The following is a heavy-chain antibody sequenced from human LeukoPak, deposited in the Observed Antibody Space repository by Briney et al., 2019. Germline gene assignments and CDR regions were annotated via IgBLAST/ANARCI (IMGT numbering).Heavy chain of an antibody. CDR3: ARIEFSSSMFDY. Sequence: SETLSLTCTVSGDSISSSTYYWGWIRQPPGKGLEWIGSIYYSANTYYNPSLKSRVTISVDTSKNQFSLKLSSVTAADTAVYYCARIEFSSSMFDYWGQGTLVTVSS. D-gene: IGHD6-6*01. V-gene: IGHV4-39*01. CDR2: IYYSANT. J-gene: IGHJ4*02. CDR1: GDSISSSTYY.